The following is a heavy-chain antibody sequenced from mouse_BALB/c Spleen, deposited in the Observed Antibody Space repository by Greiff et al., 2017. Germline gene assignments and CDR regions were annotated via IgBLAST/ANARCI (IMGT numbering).Heavy chain of an antibody. CDR3: ARQGYDHWYFDV. CDR1: GFTFSSYG. CDR2: ISSGGSYT. Sequence: EVQRVESGGDLVKPGGSLKLSCAASGFTFSSYGMSWVRQTPDKRLEWVATISSGGSYTYYPDSVKGRFTISRDNAKNTLYLQMSSLKSEDTAMYYCARQGYDHWYFDVWGAGTTVTVSS. J-gene: IGHJ1*01. D-gene: IGHD3-1*01. V-gene: IGHV5-6*01.